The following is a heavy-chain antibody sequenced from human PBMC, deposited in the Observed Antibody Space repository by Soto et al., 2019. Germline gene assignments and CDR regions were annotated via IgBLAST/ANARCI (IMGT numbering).Heavy chain of an antibody. D-gene: IGHD1-1*01. CDR2: IIPIFGTA. J-gene: IGHJ6*02. V-gene: IGHV1-69*01. CDR3: AREGGANSAGGYYYGMDV. Sequence: SVKVSCNASGGSFISYAISWVRQAPGQGLEWMGGIIPIFGTANYAQRFQGRVTITADESTSTAYMELSSLRSEDTAVYYCAREGGANSAGGYYYGMDVWGQGTTVTVSS. CDR1: GGSFISYA.